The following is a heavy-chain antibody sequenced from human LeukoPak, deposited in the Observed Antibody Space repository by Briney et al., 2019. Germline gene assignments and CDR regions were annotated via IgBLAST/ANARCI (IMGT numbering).Heavy chain of an antibody. V-gene: IGHV4-39*07. J-gene: IGHJ4*02. Sequence: SETLSLTCTVSGGSISSSSYYWGWIRQPPGKGLEWIGSIYCSGSTYYNPSLKSRVTISVDTSKNQFSLKLSSVTAADTAVYYCARGGNDYGDHGYFDYWGQGTLVTVSS. CDR3: ARGGNDYGDHGYFDY. D-gene: IGHD4-17*01. CDR2: IYCSGST. CDR1: GGSISSSSYY.